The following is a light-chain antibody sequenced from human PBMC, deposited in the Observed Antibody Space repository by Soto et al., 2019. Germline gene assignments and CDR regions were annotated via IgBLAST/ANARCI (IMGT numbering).Light chain of an antibody. Sequence: EIVMTQSPAALAVSPGERATLSCRASQSVNSNLAWYQQKHGQAPRLLVYGASTRATGIPARFSGSGSGTEFTLTISSLQSEDFAVYYCQQYGSSPRTFGQGTKVDIK. J-gene: IGKJ1*01. CDR3: QQYGSSPRT. CDR1: QSVNSN. CDR2: GAS. V-gene: IGKV3D-15*01.